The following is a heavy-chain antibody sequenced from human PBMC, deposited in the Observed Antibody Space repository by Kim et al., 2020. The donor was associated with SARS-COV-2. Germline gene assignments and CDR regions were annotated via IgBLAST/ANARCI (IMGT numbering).Heavy chain of an antibody. J-gene: IGHJ3*02. CDR1: GFTFSSYA. D-gene: IGHD2-2*01. CDR3: AKELGYCSRGCAHDAFDI. Sequence: GGSLRLSCAASGFTFSSYAMSWVRQAPGKGLEWVSAISGSGGSTYYADSVKGRFTISRDNSKNTLYLQMNSLRAEDTAVYYCAKELGYCSRGCAHDAFDIWGQGTMVTVSS. V-gene: IGHV3-23*01. CDR2: ISGSGGST.